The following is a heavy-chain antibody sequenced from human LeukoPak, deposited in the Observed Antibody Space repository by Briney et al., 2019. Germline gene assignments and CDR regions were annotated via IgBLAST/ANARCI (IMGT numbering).Heavy chain of an antibody. CDR3: AKQLGYCSDGSCYFPY. J-gene: IGHJ4*02. D-gene: IGHD2-15*01. CDR2: IWYDGSNK. V-gene: IGHV3-33*06. Sequence: PGRSLRLSCAASGFTFSSYGMHWVRQAPGKGLEWVAVIWYDGSNKYYADSVKGRFTISRDNSKSTLCLQMNGLRAEDTAVYYCAKQLGYCSDGSCYFPYWGQGTLVTVSS. CDR1: GFTFSSYG.